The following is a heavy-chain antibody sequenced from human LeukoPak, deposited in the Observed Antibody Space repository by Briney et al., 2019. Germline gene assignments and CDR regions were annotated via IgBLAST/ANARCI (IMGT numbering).Heavy chain of an antibody. CDR1: GFTFSGYW. V-gene: IGHV3-74*01. Sequence: PGGSLRLSCAASGFTFSGYWMHWVRPAPGKGLVWVSVINGDGSRTIYADSVKGRFTISRNNAKNTLYLQMASLRAEDTAVYYCARGNYFDYWGQGALVTVSS. CDR3: ARGNYFDY. J-gene: IGHJ4*02. CDR2: INGDGSRT.